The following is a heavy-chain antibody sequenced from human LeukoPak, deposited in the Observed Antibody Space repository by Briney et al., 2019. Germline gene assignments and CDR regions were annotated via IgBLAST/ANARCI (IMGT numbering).Heavy chain of an antibody. J-gene: IGHJ4*02. CDR1: GGSFSGYY. CDR2: INHSGST. CDR3: ARSLRGTMVRAGY. Sequence: SETLSLTCAVYGGSFSGYYWSWIRQPPGKGLEWIGEINHSGSTNYNPSLKSRVTISVDTSKSQFSLKLSSVTAADTAVYYCARSLRGTMVRAGYWGQGTLVTVSS. V-gene: IGHV4-34*01. D-gene: IGHD3-10*01.